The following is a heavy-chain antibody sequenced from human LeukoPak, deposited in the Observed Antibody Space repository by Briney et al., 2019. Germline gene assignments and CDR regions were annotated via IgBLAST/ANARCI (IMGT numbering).Heavy chain of an antibody. CDR1: GFTFSSYE. J-gene: IGHJ4*02. Sequence: PGGSLILSCAASGFTFSSYEMNWVRQAPGKGLEWVSYISSSSSTIYYADSVKGRFTISRDNAKNSLYLQMNSLRAEDTAVYYCARGQKLSYFDYWGQGTLVTVSS. CDR2: ISSSSSTI. V-gene: IGHV3-48*03. CDR3: ARGQKLSYFDY.